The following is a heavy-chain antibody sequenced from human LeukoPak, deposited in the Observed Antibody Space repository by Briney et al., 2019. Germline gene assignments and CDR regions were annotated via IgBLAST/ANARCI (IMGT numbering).Heavy chain of an antibody. CDR2: IYYSGST. CDR1: GGSISSGGYY. V-gene: IGHV4-31*03. CDR3: ARAGYCSSTSCIMFDY. Sequence: SETLSLTCTVSGGSISSGGYYWSWIRQHPGKGLEWIGYIYYSGSTYYNPSLKSRVTISVDTSKNQFSLKLSSVTAADTAVDYCARAGYCSSTSCIMFDYWGQGTLVTVSS. D-gene: IGHD2-2*01. J-gene: IGHJ4*02.